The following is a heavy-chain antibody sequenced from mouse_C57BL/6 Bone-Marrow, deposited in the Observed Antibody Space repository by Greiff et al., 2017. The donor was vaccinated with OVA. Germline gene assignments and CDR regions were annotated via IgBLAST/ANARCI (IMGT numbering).Heavy chain of an antibody. CDR1: GYTFTSYW. V-gene: IGHV1-64*01. CDR2: IHPNSGST. D-gene: IGHD2-3*01. J-gene: IGHJ3*01. CDR3: ARSAGYYVSFAY. Sequence: QAQLQQPGAELVKPGASVKLSCKASGYTFTSYWMHWVKQRPGQGLEWIGMIHPNSGSTNYNEKFKSKATLTVDKSSSTAYMQLSSLTSEDSAVYYCARSAGYYVSFAYWGQGTLVTVSA.